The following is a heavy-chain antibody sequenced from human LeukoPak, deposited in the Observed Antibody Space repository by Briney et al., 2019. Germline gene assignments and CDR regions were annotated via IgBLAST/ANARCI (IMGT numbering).Heavy chain of an antibody. CDR1: GGSFSGYY. CDR3: ARGLVRYSYGRTFDP. D-gene: IGHD5-18*01. Sequence: PSETLSLTCAVYGGSFSGYYWSWIRQPPGKGLEWIGEINHSGSTNYNPSLKSRVTISVDTSKNQFSLKLSSVTAADTAVYYCARGLVRYSYGRTFDPWGQGTLVTVSS. CDR2: INHSGST. J-gene: IGHJ5*02. V-gene: IGHV4-34*01.